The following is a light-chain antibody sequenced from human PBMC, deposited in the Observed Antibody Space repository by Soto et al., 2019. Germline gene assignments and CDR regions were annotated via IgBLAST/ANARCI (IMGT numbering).Light chain of an antibody. V-gene: IGLV2-14*01. J-gene: IGLJ1*01. Sequence: QSVLTQPASVSGSPGQSITISCTGTRRDVGGYNYVSWYQRYPGKSPKLLIYEVTHRPSGVSNRFSGSKSGNTASLTISGLQAEDEADYYCSSYTISNTLPFVFGTGTKVTVL. CDR1: RRDVGGYNY. CDR3: SSYTISNTLPFV. CDR2: EVT.